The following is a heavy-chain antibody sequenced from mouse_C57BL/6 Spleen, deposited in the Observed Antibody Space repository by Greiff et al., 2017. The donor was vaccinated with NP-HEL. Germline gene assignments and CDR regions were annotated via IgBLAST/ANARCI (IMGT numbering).Heavy chain of an antibody. CDR1: GYTFTSYW. J-gene: IGHJ4*01. CDR3: ARERVVAKRDYYAMDY. D-gene: IGHD1-1*01. CDR2: IDPNSGGT. Sequence: QVQLQQPGAELVKPGASVKLSCKASGYTFTSYWMHWVKQRPGRGLEWIGRIDPNSGGTKYNEKFKSKATLTVDKPSSTAYMQLSSLTSEDSAVYYCARERVVAKRDYYAMDYWGQGTSVTVSS. V-gene: IGHV1-72*01.